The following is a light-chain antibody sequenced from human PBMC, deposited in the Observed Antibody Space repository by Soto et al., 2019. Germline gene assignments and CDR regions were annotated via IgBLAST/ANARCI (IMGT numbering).Light chain of an antibody. J-gene: IGKJ5*01. V-gene: IGKV3-11*01. Sequence: EIVLTQSPATLSLSPGERATLSCRASQSVVSYLAWYQQRPGQAPRLLIYDTSNRATGIPARFSGSGSGTDFTLTISSLEPEDFAVYYCQQRSNWPPITFGQGTRLEIK. CDR2: DTS. CDR1: QSVVSY. CDR3: QQRSNWPPIT.